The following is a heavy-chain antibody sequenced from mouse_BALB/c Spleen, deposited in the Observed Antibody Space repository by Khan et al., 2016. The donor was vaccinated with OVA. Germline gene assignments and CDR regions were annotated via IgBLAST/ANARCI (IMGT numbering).Heavy chain of an antibody. CDR1: GYSITSGYG. CDR2: ISYSGST. D-gene: IGHD1-1*01. CDR3: ARTVRIKY. Sequence: EVKLEVSGPGLVKPSQSLSLTCTVTGYSITSGYGWNWIRQFPGNKLEWMGYISYSGSTNYNPSLKSRISITRDTSKNQFFLQLNSVTTEDTATYYCARTVRIKYWGQGTTLTVSS. J-gene: IGHJ2*01. V-gene: IGHV3-2*02.